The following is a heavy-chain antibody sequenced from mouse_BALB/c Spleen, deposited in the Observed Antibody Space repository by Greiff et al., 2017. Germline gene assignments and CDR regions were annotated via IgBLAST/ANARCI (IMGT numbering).Heavy chain of an antibody. D-gene: IGHD1-3*01. J-gene: IGHJ2*01. V-gene: IGHV5-15*02. CDR3: ARDEGASGYYFDD. Sequence: EVQLVESGGGLVQPGGSRKLSCAASGFTFSDYGMAWVRQAPGKGPEWVAFISNLAYSIYYADTVTGRCTITRENAKNTLYLEMSSLRSEDTAMYYCARDEGASGYYFDDWGEGTTLTVSS. CDR2: ISNLAYSI. CDR1: GFTFSDYG.